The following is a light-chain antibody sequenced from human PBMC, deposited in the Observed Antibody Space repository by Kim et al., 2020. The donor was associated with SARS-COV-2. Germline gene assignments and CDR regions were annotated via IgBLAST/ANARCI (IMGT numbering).Light chain of an antibody. Sequence: SESPGQTASITCSGDKLGDKYACWYQQKPGQSPVLVIYQDSKRPSGIPERFSGSNSGNTATLTISGTQAMDEADYYCQAWDSTWVFGGGTQLTVL. J-gene: IGLJ3*02. CDR2: QDS. CDR3: QAWDSTWV. V-gene: IGLV3-1*01. CDR1: KLGDKY.